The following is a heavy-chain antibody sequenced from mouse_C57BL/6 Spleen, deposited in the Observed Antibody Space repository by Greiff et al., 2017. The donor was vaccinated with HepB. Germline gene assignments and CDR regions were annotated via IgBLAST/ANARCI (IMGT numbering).Heavy chain of an antibody. Sequence: VQRVESGAELVKPGASVKMSCKASGYTFTSYWITWVKQRPGQGLEWIGDIYPGSGSTNYNEKFKSKATLTVDTSSSTAYMQLSSLTSEDSAVYYCARGGDGYYYFDYWGQGTTLTVSS. V-gene: IGHV1-55*01. J-gene: IGHJ2*01. CDR2: IYPGSGST. D-gene: IGHD2-3*01. CDR1: GYTFTSYW. CDR3: ARGGDGYYYFDY.